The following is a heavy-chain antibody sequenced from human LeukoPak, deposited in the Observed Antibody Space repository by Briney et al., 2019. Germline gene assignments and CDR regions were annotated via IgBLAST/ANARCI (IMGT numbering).Heavy chain of an antibody. V-gene: IGHV1-2*02. CDR3: ARGRPRGSSSWYDQGWFDP. CDR1: GYTFTGHY. J-gene: IGHJ5*02. CDR2: INPNSGGT. D-gene: IGHD6-13*01. Sequence: GASVKVSCKASGYTFTGHYMHWVRQAPGQGLEWMGWINPNSGGTNYAQKFQGRVTMTRDTSISTAYMELSRLRSDDTAVYYCARGRPRGSSSWYDQGWFDPWGQGTLVTVSS.